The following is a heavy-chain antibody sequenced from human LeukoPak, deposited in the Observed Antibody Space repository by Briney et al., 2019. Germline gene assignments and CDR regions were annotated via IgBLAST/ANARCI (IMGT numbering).Heavy chain of an antibody. D-gene: IGHD2-2*01. Sequence: PGGSLRLSCAVSGFIFSDYAMNWVRQAPGKGLERVASIQSNRNEKYSSDFLKGRFTISRDNSKNTLYLQMNTLRPEDTAVFYCARGFTSWPQGPYHFDYWGQGILITVSS. J-gene: IGHJ4*02. CDR3: ARGFTSWPQGPYHFDY. CDR2: IQSNRNEK. V-gene: IGHV3-30*02. CDR1: GFIFSDYA.